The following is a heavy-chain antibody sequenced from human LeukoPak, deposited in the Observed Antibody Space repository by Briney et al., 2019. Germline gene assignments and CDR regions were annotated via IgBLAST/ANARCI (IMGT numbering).Heavy chain of an antibody. D-gene: IGHD2-2*01. CDR2: ISSDGSST. CDR1: GFTFSSYW. CDR3: AIALPPSISTPWK. Sequence: GGSLRLSCAAAGFTFSSYWVHWVRQAPGKGLVWVSRISSDGSSTSYADSVKSRFTISRDNAKKTLYLQMNSLRAEDTAVYYCAIALPPSISTPWKWGQGTLVTVSS. J-gene: IGHJ4*02. V-gene: IGHV3-74*01.